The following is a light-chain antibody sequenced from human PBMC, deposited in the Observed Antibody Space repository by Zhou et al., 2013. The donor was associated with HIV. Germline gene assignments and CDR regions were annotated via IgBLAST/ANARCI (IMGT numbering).Light chain of an antibody. Sequence: EVVLTQTPASLSLSPGERATFSCRASQNLSSDSLTWLRQEPGQPPRLLIFGTSNRATGVPDRFSGSGSGTDFALTISRLEPEDFAVYYCHQSGSHYTFGQGTKLEV. CDR2: GTS. CDR3: HQSGSHYT. V-gene: IGKV3-20*01. J-gene: IGKJ2*01. CDR1: QNLSSDS.